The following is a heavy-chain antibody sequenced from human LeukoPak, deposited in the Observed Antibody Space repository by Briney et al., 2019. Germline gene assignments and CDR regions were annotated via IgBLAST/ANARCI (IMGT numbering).Heavy chain of an antibody. Sequence: GASVKVSCKASGYTFTSYDINWVRQATGQGLEWMGWMNPNSGNTGYAQKFQGRVTMTRNTSISTAYMELSSLRSEDTAVYYCARAASYSSRGKTRKNYYFDYWGQGTLVTVSS. V-gene: IGHV1-8*01. CDR3: ARAASYSSRGKTRKNYYFDY. CDR2: MNPNSGNT. J-gene: IGHJ4*02. D-gene: IGHD6-13*01. CDR1: GYTFTSYD.